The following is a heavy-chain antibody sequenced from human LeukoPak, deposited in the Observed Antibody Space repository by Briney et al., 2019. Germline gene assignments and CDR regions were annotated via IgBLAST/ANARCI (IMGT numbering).Heavy chain of an antibody. V-gene: IGHV1-18*04. CDR2: ISAYNGNT. CDR3: ARALTDDYGDYGALGY. Sequence: ASVKVSCKASGYTFTSYYMHWVRQAPGQGLEWMGWISAYNGNTNYAQKLQGRVTMTTDTSTSTAYMELRSLRSDDTAVYYCARALTDDYGDYGALGYWGQGTLVTVSS. J-gene: IGHJ4*02. CDR1: GYTFTSYY. D-gene: IGHD4-17*01.